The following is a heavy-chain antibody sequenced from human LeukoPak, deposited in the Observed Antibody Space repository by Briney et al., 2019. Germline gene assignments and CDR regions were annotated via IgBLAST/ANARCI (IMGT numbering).Heavy chain of an antibody. D-gene: IGHD5-18*01. J-gene: IGHJ5*02. Sequence: SETLSLTCTVSSGSISSYYWSWIRQPPGKGLEWIGYIYYSGSTNYNPSLKSRVTISVDTSKNQFSLKLSSVTAADTAVYYCARSRGYSYGYPYNWFDPWGQGTLVTVSS. V-gene: IGHV4-59*01. CDR3: ARSRGYSYGYPYNWFDP. CDR2: IYYSGST. CDR1: SGSISSYY.